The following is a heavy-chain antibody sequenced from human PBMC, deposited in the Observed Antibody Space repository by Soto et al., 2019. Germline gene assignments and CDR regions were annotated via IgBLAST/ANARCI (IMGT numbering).Heavy chain of an antibody. J-gene: IGHJ6*02. CDR3: ARLLGYCSSTSCSYYYYGMDV. Sequence: AASVKVSCKASGGTFSSYAISWVRQAHGQGLEWMGGIIPIFGTAKYAQKFQASVTITADESTSPAYMELSSLRSEDTAVYYCARLLGYCSSTSCSYYYYGMDVWGQGTTVTVSS. D-gene: IGHD2-2*01. V-gene: IGHV1-69*13. CDR1: GGTFSSYA. CDR2: IIPIFGTA.